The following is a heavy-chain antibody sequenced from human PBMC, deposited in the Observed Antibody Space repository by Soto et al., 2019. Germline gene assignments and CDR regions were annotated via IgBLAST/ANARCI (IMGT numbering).Heavy chain of an antibody. J-gene: IGHJ6*02. CDR1: GYTFTNYG. V-gene: IGHV1-18*01. CDR2: ISAYNGNT. Sequence: ASVKVSCTASGYTFTNYGITWVRQAPGHGLEWMGWISAYNGNTNYAQNLQGRVTLTTDTSTSTAYMELRSLRSDDTAVYYCARDCADYHESGSCIYYYYGLDVWGQGTTVTVSS. CDR3: ARDCADYHESGSCIYYYYGLDV. D-gene: IGHD3-10*01.